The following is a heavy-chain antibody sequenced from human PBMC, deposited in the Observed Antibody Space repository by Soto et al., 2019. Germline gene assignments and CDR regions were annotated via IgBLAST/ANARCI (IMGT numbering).Heavy chain of an antibody. V-gene: IGHV4-30-2*06. J-gene: IGHJ6*02. CDR2: TYQSGSA. Sequence: PSETVSLTCTVSGGSISSGGYSWTWTRQSPGKGLEWIGYTYQSGSAYYNPSLKSRVTISVDRSKNQFSLNLTSVTAADTAVYYCARDYYGMDVWGPGTTVSVSS. CDR3: ARDYYGMDV. CDR1: GGSISSGGYS.